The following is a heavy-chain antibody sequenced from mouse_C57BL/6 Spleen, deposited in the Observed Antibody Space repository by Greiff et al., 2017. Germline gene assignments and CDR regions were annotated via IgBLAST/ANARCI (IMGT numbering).Heavy chain of an antibody. D-gene: IGHD1-1*01. Sequence: VQLQQSGAELVKPGASVKLSCKASGYTFTEYSIHWVKQRSGQGLEWIGWFDPGCGSIKYNEKFQVKATLTADTSSSTVYIAISRLTSENSAVYFWERTYYGSSYDWYCDDWGTGTTVTVSS. CDR3: ERTYYGSSYDWYCDD. V-gene: IGHV1-62-2*01. J-gene: IGHJ1*03. CDR2: FDPGCGSI. CDR1: GYTFTEYS.